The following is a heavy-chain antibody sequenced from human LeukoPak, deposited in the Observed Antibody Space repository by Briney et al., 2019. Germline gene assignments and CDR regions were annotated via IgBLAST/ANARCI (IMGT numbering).Heavy chain of an antibody. V-gene: IGHV3-30*03. D-gene: IGHD2-21*01. J-gene: IGHJ4*02. CDR2: ISYDGSNK. CDR3: ASYGTRNQGYCGGDCFYDY. CDR1: GFTFSSYG. Sequence: GRSLRLSCAASGFTFSSYGMHWVRQAPGKGLEWVAVISYDGSNKYYADSVKGRFTISRDNSKNTLYLQMNSLRAEDTAVYYCASYGTRNQGYCGGDCFYDYWGQGTLVTVSS.